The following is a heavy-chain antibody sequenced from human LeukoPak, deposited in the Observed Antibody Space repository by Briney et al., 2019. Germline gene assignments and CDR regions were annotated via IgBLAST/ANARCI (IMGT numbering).Heavy chain of an antibody. D-gene: IGHD1-26*01. CDR1: GFTFSSYS. CDR2: ISSSSSYI. V-gene: IGHV3-21*01. Sequence: GGSLRLSCAASGFTFSSYSMSWVRQAPGKGLEWVSSISSSSSYIYYADSVKGRFTISRDNAKNSLYLQMNSLRAEDTAVYYCARGATTSLGNLDYWGQGTLVTVSS. J-gene: IGHJ4*02. CDR3: ARGATTSLGNLDY.